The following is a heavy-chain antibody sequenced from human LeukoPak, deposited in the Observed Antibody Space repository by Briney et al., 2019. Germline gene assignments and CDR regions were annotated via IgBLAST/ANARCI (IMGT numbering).Heavy chain of an antibody. CDR3: AKDRGYYDSSGYYGRHFDY. Sequence: PGGSLRLSCAASGFTFSSYAMSWVRQAPGKGLEWVSAISGSGGSTYYADSVKGRFTISRDNSNNTLYLQMNSLRAEDTAVYYCAKDRGYYDSSGYYGRHFDYWGQGTLVTVSS. J-gene: IGHJ4*02. D-gene: IGHD3-22*01. CDR2: ISGSGGST. V-gene: IGHV3-23*01. CDR1: GFTFSSYA.